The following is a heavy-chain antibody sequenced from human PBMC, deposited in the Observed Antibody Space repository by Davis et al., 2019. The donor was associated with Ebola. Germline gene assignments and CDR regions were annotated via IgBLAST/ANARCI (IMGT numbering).Heavy chain of an antibody. CDR1: GGSISSGGYS. CDR2: IYHSGST. D-gene: IGHD4-17*01. V-gene: IGHV4-30-2*01. CDR3: ASSYGDYPADQ. Sequence: LSLTCAVSGGSISSGGYSGRWIRQPPGKGLEWIGYIYHSGSTYYTSSLKSRVTISVDRSKNQFSLRLSSVTAADTAVYYCASSYGDYPADQWGQGTLVTVSS. J-gene: IGHJ4*02.